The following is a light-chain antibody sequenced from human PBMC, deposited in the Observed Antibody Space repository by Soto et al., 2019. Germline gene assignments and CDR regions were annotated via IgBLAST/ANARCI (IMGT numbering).Light chain of an antibody. CDR3: QQYGTSRTWT. J-gene: IGKJ1*01. CDR1: QSVTSNY. Sequence: EIVLTQSPGTLSLSPGERATLSCRASQSVTSNYLAWYQLKPGQPPRLLIYNASRRATGIPDRFSGSGSGTDFTLTFTRLEPEDFAVYYCQQYGTSRTWTFGQGTKVDIK. CDR2: NAS. V-gene: IGKV3-20*01.